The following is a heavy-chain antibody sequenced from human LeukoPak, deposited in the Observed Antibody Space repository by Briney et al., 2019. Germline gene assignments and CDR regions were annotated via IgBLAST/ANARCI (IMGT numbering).Heavy chain of an antibody. CDR1: GFTFSDFY. Sequence: KSGGSLRLSCAASGFTFSDFYMSWIRQAPGKGLEWVSYIDSSSSYTNYADSVKGRFTISRDNAKNSLYLQMNALGAEDTAVYYCARDRGGSGWKYWYFDLWGRGTLVTVSS. CDR3: ARDRGGSGWKYWYFDL. J-gene: IGHJ2*01. D-gene: IGHD6-19*01. V-gene: IGHV3-11*06. CDR2: IDSSSSYT.